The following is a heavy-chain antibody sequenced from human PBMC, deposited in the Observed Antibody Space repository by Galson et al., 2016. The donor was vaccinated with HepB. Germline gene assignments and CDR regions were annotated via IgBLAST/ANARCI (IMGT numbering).Heavy chain of an antibody. D-gene: IGHD3-3*02. Sequence: SVKVSCKASGYTFIGYYMHWVRQAPGQGLEWMGWMNPNTGVTNYAQKFQGRVTMARDTSISTAYMEVSSLTSDDTAVYYCARDKALLEWMLDYWGQGTLVSVSS. CDR3: ARDKALLEWMLDY. V-gene: IGHV1-2*02. CDR2: MNPNTGVT. J-gene: IGHJ4*02. CDR1: GYTFIGYY.